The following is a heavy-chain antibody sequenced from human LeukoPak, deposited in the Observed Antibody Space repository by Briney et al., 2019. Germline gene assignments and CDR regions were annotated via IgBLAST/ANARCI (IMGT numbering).Heavy chain of an antibody. CDR2: INHSGST. V-gene: IGHV4-34*01. Sequence: SETLSLTCAVYGGSFSGYYWSWIRQPPGKGLEWIGEINHSGSTNCNPSLKSRVTISVDTSKNQFSLKLSSVTAADTAVYYCARGRAGYCSSTSCSKYYYYYYMDVWGKGTTITVSS. CDR3: ARGRAGYCSSTSCSKYYYYYYMDV. CDR1: GGSFSGYY. D-gene: IGHD2-2*01. J-gene: IGHJ6*03.